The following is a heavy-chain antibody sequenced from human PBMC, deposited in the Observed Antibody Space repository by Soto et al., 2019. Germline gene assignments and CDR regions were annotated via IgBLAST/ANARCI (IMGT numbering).Heavy chain of an antibody. V-gene: IGHV3-21*01. D-gene: IGHD1-1*01. J-gene: IGHJ4*02. CDR3: TRVALAISAY. CDR2: ISSNSSYI. Sequence: APGKGLEWVSSISSNSSYIYYADSVKGRFTISRDNAKNSLYLQMNSLRAYDIDVYDGTRVALAISAYLVKRTPVTVSS.